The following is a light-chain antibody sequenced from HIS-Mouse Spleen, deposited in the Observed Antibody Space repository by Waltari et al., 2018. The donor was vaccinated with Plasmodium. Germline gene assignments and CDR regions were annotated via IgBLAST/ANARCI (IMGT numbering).Light chain of an antibody. CDR1: RSDVGSYNL. CDR3: CSYAGSSTNWV. CDR2: EGS. V-gene: IGLV2-23*01. Sequence: QSALTQPASLSGSPGQSITISCTGTRSDVGSYNLVSLYQQPPGKAPKLMIYEGSKRPSGVSNRFSGSKSGNTASLTISGLQAEDEADYYCCSYAGSSTNWVFGGGTKLTVL. J-gene: IGLJ3*02.